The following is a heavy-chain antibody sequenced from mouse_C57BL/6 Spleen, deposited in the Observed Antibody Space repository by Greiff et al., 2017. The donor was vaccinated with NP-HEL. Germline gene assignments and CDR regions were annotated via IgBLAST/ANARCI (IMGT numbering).Heavy chain of an antibody. V-gene: IGHV2-2*01. Sequence: VKLVESGPGLVQPSQSLSITCTVSGFSLTSYGVHWVRQSPGKGLEWLGVIWSGGSTDYNAAFISRLSISKDNSKSQVFFKMNSLQADDTAIYYCASSYYYGNPSYWYFDVWGTGTTVTVSS. D-gene: IGHD1-1*01. CDR2: IWSGGST. CDR3: ASSYYYGNPSYWYFDV. J-gene: IGHJ1*03. CDR1: GFSLTSYG.